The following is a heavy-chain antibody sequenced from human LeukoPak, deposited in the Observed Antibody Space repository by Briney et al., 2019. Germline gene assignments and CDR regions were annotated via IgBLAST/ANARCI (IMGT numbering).Heavy chain of an antibody. CDR1: GYTFTSYW. J-gene: IGHJ4*02. D-gene: IGHD6-13*01. CDR2: IYPGDSDP. V-gene: IGHV5-51*01. CDR3: VRHGLGSSWFGFDY. Sequence: GESLKISCKGSGYTFTSYWIGWVRQMPGKGLESMGIIYPGDSDPRYSPSFQGQVTISADKSISTAYLQWSSLKASDSAMYYCVRHGLGSSWFGFDYWGQGTLVTVSS.